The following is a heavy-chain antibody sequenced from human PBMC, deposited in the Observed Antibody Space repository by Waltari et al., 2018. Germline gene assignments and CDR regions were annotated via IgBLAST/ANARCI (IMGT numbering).Heavy chain of an antibody. V-gene: IGHV4-38-2*01. CDR1: GYSITRAYY. D-gene: IGHD7-27*01. Sequence: VQLQESGPGLVKPSETLSLTCAVSGYSITRAYYWGSIRPPPGKGLEWIGSVSHGASTYYNPSLKSRLTISLDTSENQFSLKLNSVTAADTAVYYCAFIANWGSRDNWFDPWGHGTLVTVSS. J-gene: IGHJ5*02. CDR2: VSHGAST. CDR3: AFIANWGSRDNWFDP.